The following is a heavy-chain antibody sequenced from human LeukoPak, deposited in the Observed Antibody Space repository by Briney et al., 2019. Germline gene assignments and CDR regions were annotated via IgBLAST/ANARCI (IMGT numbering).Heavy chain of an antibody. CDR1: GFTFDDYT. Sequence: GGSLRLSCAASGFTFDDYTMHWVRQAPGKGLEWVSLISWDGGSTYYADSVKGRFTISRDNSKNSLYLQMNSLRTEDTALYYCAKDISKEELGIGYFDYWGQGTLVTVSS. CDR3: AKDISKEELGIGYFDY. D-gene: IGHD7-27*01. CDR2: ISWDGGST. J-gene: IGHJ4*02. V-gene: IGHV3-43*01.